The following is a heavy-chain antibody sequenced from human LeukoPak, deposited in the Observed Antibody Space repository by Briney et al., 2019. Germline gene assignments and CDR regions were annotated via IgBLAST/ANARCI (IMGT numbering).Heavy chain of an antibody. V-gene: IGHV4-39*06. Sequence: SETLSLTCTVSSGSISTSNYYWGWVRQPPGKALEWIGNIFYSGSTYYSPSLKSRTTISLDTSRNQFPRKLSSVTAADTSLYYCAREAPDYFDYWGQGTLVTVSS. CDR3: AREAPDYFDY. CDR1: SGSISTSNYY. CDR2: IFYSGST. J-gene: IGHJ4*02.